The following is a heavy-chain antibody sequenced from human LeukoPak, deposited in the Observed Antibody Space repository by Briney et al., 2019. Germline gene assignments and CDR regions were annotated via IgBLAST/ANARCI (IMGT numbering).Heavy chain of an antibody. J-gene: IGHJ4*02. Sequence: ASVKVSCKASGYTFTGYYMHWVRQAPGQGLEWMGWINPNSGGTNYAQKFQGRVTMTRDTSISTAYMELSRLRSDDTAVYYCARDIFGTGTTAEVFDYWGQGTLVTVSS. V-gene: IGHV1-2*02. CDR2: INPNSGGT. CDR1: GYTFTGYY. CDR3: ARDIFGTGTTAEVFDY. D-gene: IGHD1-7*01.